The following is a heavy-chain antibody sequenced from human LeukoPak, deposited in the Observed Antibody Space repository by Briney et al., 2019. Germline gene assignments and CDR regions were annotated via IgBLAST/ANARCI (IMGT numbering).Heavy chain of an antibody. Sequence: ASVTVSCKASGYTFTSYGITWVRQAPGQGLEWMGWISTYNGDTNYAQKLQGRVTMTTDTSTSTAYMELRSLRSDDTAVYYCATAEGYGDYDYWGQGTLVTVSS. CDR2: ISTYNGDT. V-gene: IGHV1-18*01. D-gene: IGHD4-17*01. CDR1: GYTFTSYG. J-gene: IGHJ4*02. CDR3: ATAEGYGDYDY.